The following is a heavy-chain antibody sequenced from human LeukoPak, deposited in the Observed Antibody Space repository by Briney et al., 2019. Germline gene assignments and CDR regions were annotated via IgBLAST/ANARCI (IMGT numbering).Heavy chain of an antibody. Sequence: SETLSLTCAVYGGSFSGYYWSWTRQPPGKGLEWIGEINHSGSTNYNPSLKSRVTISVDTSKNQFSLKLSSVTAADTAVYYCASHCSGGSCLSDYWGQGTLVTVSS. D-gene: IGHD2-15*01. J-gene: IGHJ4*02. CDR2: INHSGST. V-gene: IGHV4-34*01. CDR3: ASHCSGGSCLSDY. CDR1: GGSFSGYY.